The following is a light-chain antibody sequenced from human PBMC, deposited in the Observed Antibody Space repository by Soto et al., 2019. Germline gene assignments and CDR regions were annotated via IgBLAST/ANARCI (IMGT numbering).Light chain of an antibody. CDR3: QQHGSWGIT. CDR2: GAS. Sequence: EMVMTQSPDTLPVSPGERATLSCRASQSVGNNLAWYQQKPGQAPRLLIYGASTRATGIPARFSGSGSGTDFTLTISRLEPEDFAVYYCQQHGSWGITFGPGTKVDI. CDR1: QSVGNN. J-gene: IGKJ3*01. V-gene: IGKV3-15*01.